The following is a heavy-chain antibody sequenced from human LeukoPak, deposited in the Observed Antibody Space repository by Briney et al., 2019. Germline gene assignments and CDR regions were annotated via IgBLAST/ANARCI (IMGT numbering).Heavy chain of an antibody. CDR3: ARGLASYDFWSGYFGT. CDR1: GYTFTSYD. Sequence: GASVKVSCKASGYTFTSYDINWVRQATGQGLEWMGWKNPNSGNTGYAQKFQGRVTITRNTSISTAYMELSSLRSEDTAVYYCARGLASYDFWSGYFGTWGQGTLVTVSS. V-gene: IGHV1-8*03. D-gene: IGHD3-3*01. CDR2: KNPNSGNT. J-gene: IGHJ5*02.